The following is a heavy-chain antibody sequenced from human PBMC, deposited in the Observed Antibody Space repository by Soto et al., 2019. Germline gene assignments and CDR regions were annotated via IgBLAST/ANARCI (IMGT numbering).Heavy chain of an antibody. V-gene: IGHV3-15*07. Sequence: EVQLVESGGGLVTPGGSLRLSCTGTGFSFSRAWMNWVRQAPGKGLEWVGRMKSYRGGGTTDYAATVQGRFTISRDDSKNTLYLQMNSLKFEDTALYFCIWQQDFYYGKAVWGQGTTVTVSS. J-gene: IGHJ6*02. CDR3: IWQQDFYYGKAV. CDR2: MKSYRGGGTT. D-gene: IGHD6-13*01. CDR1: GFSFSRAW.